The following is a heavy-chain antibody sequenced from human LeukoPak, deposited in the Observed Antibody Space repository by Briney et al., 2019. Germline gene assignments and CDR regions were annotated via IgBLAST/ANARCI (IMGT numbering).Heavy chain of an antibody. CDR2: INPNSGGT. J-gene: IGHJ5*02. D-gene: IGHD6-13*01. CDR3: ARGDRGNSSRNWFDP. CDR1: GYTFTDYY. Sequence: GASVKVSCKASGYTFTDYYMHWVRRAPGQGLEWMGWINPNSGGTNYAQNFQGRVTMTRDTSINTAYMELSRLKSDDTAIYYCARGDRGNSSRNWFDPWGQGTLVTVSS. V-gene: IGHV1-2*02.